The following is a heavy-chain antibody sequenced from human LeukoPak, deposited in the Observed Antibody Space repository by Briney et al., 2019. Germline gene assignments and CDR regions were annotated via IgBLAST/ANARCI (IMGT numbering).Heavy chain of an antibody. CDR3: ARYSQLLWFGELSSYYYGMDV. CDR1: GYTFTSYY. CDR2: IIPIFGTA. D-gene: IGHD3-10*01. J-gene: IGHJ6*02. Sequence: ASVKVSCKASGYTFTSYYMHWVRQAPGQGLEWMGGIIPIFGTANYAQKFQGRVTITTDESTSTAYMELSSLRSEDTAVYYCARYSQLLWFGELSSYYYGMDVWGQGTTVTVSS. V-gene: IGHV1-69*05.